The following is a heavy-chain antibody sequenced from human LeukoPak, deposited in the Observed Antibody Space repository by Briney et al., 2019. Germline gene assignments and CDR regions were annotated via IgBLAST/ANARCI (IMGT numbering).Heavy chain of an antibody. Sequence: ASVKVSCKASGYTFTGYYMHWVRQAPGQGLEWMGWINPNSGGTNYAQKFQGRVTMTRDTSISTAYMELSRLRSDDTAVYYCARASTYYDILTSYSLYFDYWGQGTLVTVSS. CDR1: GYTFTGYY. CDR2: INPNSGGT. V-gene: IGHV1-2*02. J-gene: IGHJ4*02. CDR3: ARASTYYDILTSYSLYFDY. D-gene: IGHD3-9*01.